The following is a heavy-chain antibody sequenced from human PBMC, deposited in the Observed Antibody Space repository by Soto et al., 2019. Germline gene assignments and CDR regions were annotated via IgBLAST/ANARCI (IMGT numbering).Heavy chain of an antibody. CDR3: ASRGGYCSGGSCYVWYYYGMDV. CDR1: GGSFSGYY. J-gene: IGHJ6*02. CDR2: INHSGST. Sequence: LSLTCAVYGGSFSGYYWSWIRQPPGKGLEWIGEINHSGSTNYNPSLKSRVAISVDTSKNQFSLKLSSVTAADTAVYYCASRGGYCSGGSCYVWYYYGMDVWGQGTTVTVSS. V-gene: IGHV4-34*01. D-gene: IGHD2-15*01.